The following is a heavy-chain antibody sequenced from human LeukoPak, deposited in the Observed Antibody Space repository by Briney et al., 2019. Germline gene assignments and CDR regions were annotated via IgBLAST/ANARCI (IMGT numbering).Heavy chain of an antibody. CDR2: ISSTGGTT. D-gene: IGHD4-17*01. Sequence: SGGSLRLSCAASGFTFSSYAMSWARQAPGKGLEWVSSISSTGGTTYYADSVKGRFTISRDNSKNTLYLQMNSLRAEDTAVYYCAKDLAMTTVNDDYWGQGTLVTVSS. V-gene: IGHV3-23*01. CDR1: GFTFSSYA. J-gene: IGHJ4*02. CDR3: AKDLAMTTVNDDY.